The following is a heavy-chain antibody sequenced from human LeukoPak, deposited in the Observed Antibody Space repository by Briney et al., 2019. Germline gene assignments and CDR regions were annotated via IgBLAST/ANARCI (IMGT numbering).Heavy chain of an antibody. V-gene: IGHV1-69*05. D-gene: IGHD6-19*01. CDR1: GGTFSSYA. J-gene: IGHJ3*02. Sequence: SVKVSCKASGGTFSSYAISWVRQAPGQGLEWMGRIIPIFGTANYAQKFQGRVTITTDESTSTAYMELSSLRSEDTAVYYCARIIAVAVNDAFDIWGPGTMLTVSS. CDR2: IIPIFGTA. CDR3: ARIIAVAVNDAFDI.